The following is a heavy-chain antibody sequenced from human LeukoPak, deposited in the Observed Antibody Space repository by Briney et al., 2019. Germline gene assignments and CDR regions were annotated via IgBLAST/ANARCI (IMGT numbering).Heavy chain of an antibody. CDR2: FDPEDGET. Sequence: GSVKVSCKVSGYTLTELSMHWVRQAPGKGLEWMGGFDPEDGETIYAQKFQGRVTMTTDTSTSTAYMELRSLRSDDTAVYYCASQSGVYGWNDIYAFDIWGQGTMVTVSS. CDR1: GYTLTELS. J-gene: IGHJ3*02. V-gene: IGHV1-24*01. D-gene: IGHD1-1*01. CDR3: ASQSGVYGWNDIYAFDI.